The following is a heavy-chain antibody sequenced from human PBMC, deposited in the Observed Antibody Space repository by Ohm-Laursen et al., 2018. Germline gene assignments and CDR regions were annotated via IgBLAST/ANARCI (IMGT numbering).Heavy chain of an antibody. J-gene: IGHJ4*02. CDR1: GFTFSSYG. CDR2: ISGSGGST. Sequence: SLRLSCAASGFTFSSYGMHWVRQAPGKGLEWVSAISGSGGSTYYADSVKGRFTISRDNSKNTLYPQMDSLRAEDTAVYYCARSHVHDFGDYLDFWGQGTLVTVSS. D-gene: IGHD4-17*01. CDR3: ARSHVHDFGDYLDF. V-gene: IGHV3-23*01.